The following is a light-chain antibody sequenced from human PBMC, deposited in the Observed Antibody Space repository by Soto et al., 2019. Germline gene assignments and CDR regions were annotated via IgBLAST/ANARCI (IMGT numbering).Light chain of an antibody. Sequence: DIVMTQSPLSLPVTPGEPASISCRSSQSLFHSNGYNYLDWYLQKPGQSPQLLIYLGSNRASGVPDRFSGSGSGTDFTLKISRVEAEDVGVYYCMQPLQSWTFGQGTKV. CDR3: MQPLQSWT. V-gene: IGKV2-28*01. J-gene: IGKJ1*01. CDR1: QSLFHSNGYNY. CDR2: LGS.